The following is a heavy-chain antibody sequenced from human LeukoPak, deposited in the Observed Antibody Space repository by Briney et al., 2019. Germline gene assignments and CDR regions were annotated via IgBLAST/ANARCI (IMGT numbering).Heavy chain of an antibody. J-gene: IGHJ3*02. CDR3: ARGHTYYDSSGYRKANAFDI. V-gene: IGHV4-30-4*01. CDR1: GGSISSGDYY. D-gene: IGHD3-22*01. CDR2: IYYSGST. Sequence: SETLSLTCTVSGGSISSGDYYWSWIRQPPGKGLEWIGYIYYSGSTYYNPSLKSRVTISVDTSKNQFSLKLSSVTAADTAVYYCARGHTYYDSSGYRKANAFDIWGQGTMVTVPS.